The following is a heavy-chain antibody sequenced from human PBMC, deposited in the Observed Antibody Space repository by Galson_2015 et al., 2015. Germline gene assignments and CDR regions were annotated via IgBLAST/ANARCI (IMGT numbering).Heavy chain of an antibody. Sequence: SLRLSCAASGFIFSSYGMHWLRQAPGKGLEWVAVIWYDGSNKYYADSVKGRFTISRDNSKNALYLQMNSLRAEDTAVYYCARESVSKFDYWGLGTLVTVSS. D-gene: IGHD5/OR15-5a*01. CDR1: GFIFSSYG. CDR3: ARESVSKFDY. CDR2: IWYDGSNK. J-gene: IGHJ4*02. V-gene: IGHV3-33*01.